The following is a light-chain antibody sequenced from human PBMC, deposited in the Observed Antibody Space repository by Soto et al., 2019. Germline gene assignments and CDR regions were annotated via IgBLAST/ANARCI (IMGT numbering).Light chain of an antibody. CDR3: HQYNYWDRWT. V-gene: IGKV3-15*01. CDR1: QSVSSN. Sequence: EIVMTQSPATLSVSPGERATLSCRASQSVSSNLAWYQQKPGQAPRLLIYGASTRATGIPARFSGSGSGTGFAFTLSSLQSEDFDVYYCHQYNYWDRWTFGQGTKVEIK. J-gene: IGKJ1*01. CDR2: GAS.